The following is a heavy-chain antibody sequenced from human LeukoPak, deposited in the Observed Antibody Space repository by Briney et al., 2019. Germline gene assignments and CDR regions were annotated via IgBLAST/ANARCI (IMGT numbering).Heavy chain of an antibody. D-gene: IGHD2-8*02. Sequence: PGGSLRLSCAASGFTFDDYAMRWVRQAPGKGLEWVAGISWSSGSIGYADSVRGRFTISRDNAKNSLYLQMNSLRAEDTALYYCAKGASRDGGVSGAWGQGTLVTVSS. J-gene: IGHJ5*02. CDR1: GFTFDDYA. CDR3: AKGASRDGGVSGA. CDR2: ISWSSGSI. V-gene: IGHV3-9*01.